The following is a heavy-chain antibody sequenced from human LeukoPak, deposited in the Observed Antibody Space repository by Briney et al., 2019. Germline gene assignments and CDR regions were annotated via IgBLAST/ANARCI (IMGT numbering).Heavy chain of an antibody. D-gene: IGHD2-2*01. V-gene: IGHV1-24*01. J-gene: IGHJ4*02. CDR1: GYTLTQLS. CDR2: FDPEYGKT. CDR3: TTVILNTIPFDF. Sequence: ASVKVSCKVSGYTLTQLSIHWVRQAPGKGLEWMGGFDPEYGKTIYAQKFQGRVTMTEDISTDTAYMELSSLRSEDTALYYCTTVILNTIPFDFWGQGTLVTVSS.